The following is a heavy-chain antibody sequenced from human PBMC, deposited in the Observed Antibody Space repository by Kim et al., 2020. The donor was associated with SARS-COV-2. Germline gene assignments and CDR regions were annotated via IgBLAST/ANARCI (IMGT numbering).Heavy chain of an antibody. J-gene: IGHJ5*02. CDR2: MSNDGRDK. V-gene: IGHV3-30*03. CDR1: GDTFNHYI. CDR3: AIEKGSSGRAGWFDP. D-gene: IGHD3-22*01. Sequence: GGSLRLSCAASGDTFNHYIMHWVRQAPGKGLEWVAVMSNDGRDKCNVDSMKGRFTCSRDNSKNTLYLQLSSLRVEDTAVYYCAIEKGSSGRAGWFDPWGQGTLVTVSS.